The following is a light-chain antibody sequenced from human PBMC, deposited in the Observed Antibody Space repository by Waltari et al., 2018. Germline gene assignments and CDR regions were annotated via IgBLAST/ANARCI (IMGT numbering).Light chain of an antibody. V-gene: IGLV1-47*01. CDR2: RNN. J-gene: IGLJ3*02. CDR1: SSTVGSNY. CDR3: AAWDGSLSGWV. Sequence: QSLLTQPPSASGTPGQRVTISCSGNSSTVGSNYVSWYRQLPGTAPKLLIYRNNERPSGVPDRFSGSKSGTSASLAISGLRSEDEADYYCAAWDGSLSGWVFGGGAKLTVL.